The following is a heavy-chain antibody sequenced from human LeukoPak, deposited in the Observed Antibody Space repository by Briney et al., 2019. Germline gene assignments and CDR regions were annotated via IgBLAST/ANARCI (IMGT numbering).Heavy chain of an antibody. V-gene: IGHV3-30*02. CDR2: IRYDGSNK. CDR1: GFTFSSYG. Sequence: GGSLRLSSAASGFTFSSYGMHWVRQAPGKGLEWVAFIRYDGSNKYYADSVKGRFTISRDNSKNTLYLQMNSLRAEDTAVYYCAKDKWSGITGTFDYWGQGTLVTVSS. CDR3: AKDKWSGITGTFDY. D-gene: IGHD1-20*01. J-gene: IGHJ4*02.